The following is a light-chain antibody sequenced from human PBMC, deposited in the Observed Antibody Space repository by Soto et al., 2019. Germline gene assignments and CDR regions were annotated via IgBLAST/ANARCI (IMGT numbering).Light chain of an antibody. Sequence: QAVLTQPPSAYGTPGQRVTISCSGSSSNIGSNTVNWYQQLPGTAPKLLIYSNSQRPSGVPDRFSGSKSGTSASLAISGLQSEDEADYYCAPWDDSLNGPVFGGGTKVTVL. J-gene: IGLJ2*01. V-gene: IGLV1-44*01. CDR2: SNS. CDR1: SSNIGSNT. CDR3: APWDDSLNGPV.